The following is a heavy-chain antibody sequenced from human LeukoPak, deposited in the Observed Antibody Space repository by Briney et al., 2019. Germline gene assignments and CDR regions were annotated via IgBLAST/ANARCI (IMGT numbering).Heavy chain of an antibody. CDR2: ISGSGGST. CDR1: GYTFSSYA. CDR3: AKGVIYYYDSSGFPAYFDY. Sequence: PGGSLRFSCAASGYTFSSYAMSWVRQAPGKGLEWVSAISGSGGSTYYADSVKGRFTISRDNSKNTLYLQMNSLRAEDTAVYYCAKGVIYYYDSSGFPAYFDYWGQGTLVTVSS. D-gene: IGHD3-22*01. V-gene: IGHV3-23*01. J-gene: IGHJ4*02.